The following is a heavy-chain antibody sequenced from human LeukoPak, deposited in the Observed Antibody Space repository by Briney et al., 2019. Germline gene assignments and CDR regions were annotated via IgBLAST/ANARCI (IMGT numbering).Heavy chain of an antibody. CDR1: GGSFSGYY. CDR3: ARPVRLQNVKWYLDL. D-gene: IGHD5-24*01. V-gene: IGHV4-34*01. Sequence: SETLSLTCAVYGGSFSGYYWSWIRQPPGKGLEWIGEINHSGSTNYNPSLKSRVTISVDTSKNQFSLELTSVTAADTAVYYCARPVRLQNVKWYLDLWGRGTLVTVSS. J-gene: IGHJ2*01. CDR2: INHSGST.